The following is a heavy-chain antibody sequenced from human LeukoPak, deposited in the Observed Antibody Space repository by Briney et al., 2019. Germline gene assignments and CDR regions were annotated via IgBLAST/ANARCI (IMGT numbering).Heavy chain of an antibody. CDR3: AREAVASPFDY. D-gene: IGHD6-19*01. V-gene: IGHV4-4*07. CDR2: IYTSGST. J-gene: IGHJ4*02. CDR1: VGSISSYY. Sequence: PSETLSLTCTVSVGSISSYYWSWIRQPAGKGLEWIGRIYTSGSTNYNPSLKSRVTMSVDTSKNQFPLKLSSVTAADTAVYYCAREAVASPFDYWGQGTLVTVSS.